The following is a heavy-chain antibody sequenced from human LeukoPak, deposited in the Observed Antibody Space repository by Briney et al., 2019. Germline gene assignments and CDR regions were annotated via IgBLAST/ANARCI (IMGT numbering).Heavy chain of an antibody. V-gene: IGHV3-21*01. CDR2: ISSRSSYI. CDR1: GFTFSSYS. J-gene: IGHJ4*02. CDR3: ARDWGIAAHY. D-gene: IGHD6-13*01. Sequence: GGSLRLSCAASGFTFSSYSMNWVRQAPGKGLEWVSSISSRSSYIYYADSVKGRFTISRDNAKNSLYLQMNSLRAEDTAVYYCARDWGIAAHYWGQGTLVTVSS.